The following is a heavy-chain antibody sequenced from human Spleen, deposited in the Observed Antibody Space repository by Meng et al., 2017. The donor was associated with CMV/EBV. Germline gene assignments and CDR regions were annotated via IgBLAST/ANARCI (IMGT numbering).Heavy chain of an antibody. CDR1: GGSSSGYY. J-gene: IGHJ4*02. V-gene: IGHV4-34*01. CDR3: ARGYGAGSYAYNY. CDR2: INHSGST. D-gene: IGHD3-16*01. Sequence: CAVYGGSSSGYYWSWLRQPPGKGLEWIGEINHSGSTNYNPSLKSRVTISVDTSKNQFSLKLSSVAAADTAVYYCARGYGAGSYAYNYWGQGTLVTVSS.